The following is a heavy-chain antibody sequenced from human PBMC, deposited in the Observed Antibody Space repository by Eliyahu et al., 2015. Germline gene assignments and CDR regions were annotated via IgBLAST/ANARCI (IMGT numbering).Heavy chain of an antibody. D-gene: IGHD2-15*01. V-gene: IGHV3-23*04. Sequence: EVQLVESGGGLVQSGGSLRLSCAASGFTFSAYGXSWIRQGXGKGLGWVSSTSGSGDGTVYADSVKGRFTFSRDNSKNTLYLQMNSLRSEDTAVYYCVKWTVGSCGGGSCPRYFHHWGQGTLVTVSS. CDR3: VKWTVGSCGGGSCPRYFHH. J-gene: IGHJ1*01. CDR2: TSGSGDGT. CDR1: GFTFSAYG.